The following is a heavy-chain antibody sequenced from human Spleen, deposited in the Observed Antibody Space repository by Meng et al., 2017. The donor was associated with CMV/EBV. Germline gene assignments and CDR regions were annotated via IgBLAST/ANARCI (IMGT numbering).Heavy chain of an antibody. V-gene: IGHV1-18*01. CDR1: GYRFISFG. Sequence: ASVKVSCKGSGYRFISFGISWVRQAPGQGLEWMGWISGYRDNTNYAQKFQGRLTMTTDTTTNTAYMELRSLRSDDTAVYYCAKDEQQRGGWFDPWGQGTLVTVSS. CDR3: AKDEQQRGGWFDP. D-gene: IGHD6-13*01. CDR2: ISGYRDNT. J-gene: IGHJ5*02.